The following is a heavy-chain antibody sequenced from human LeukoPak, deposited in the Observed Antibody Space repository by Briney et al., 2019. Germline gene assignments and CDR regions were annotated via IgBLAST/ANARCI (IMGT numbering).Heavy chain of an antibody. J-gene: IGHJ6*02. CDR2: INGDGGRT. CDR1: GFTFSNSA. Sequence: GGSLRLSCAASGFTFSNSAMTWVRQAPGKGLDWVSAINGDGGRTYHADSVKSRFTISRDNSKNTLYLQMNSLRVEDTAVYYCAKDIKGTNYYYYGMGAWGQGTTVTVSS. CDR3: AKDIKGTNYYYYGMGA. V-gene: IGHV3-23*01. D-gene: IGHD1-14*01.